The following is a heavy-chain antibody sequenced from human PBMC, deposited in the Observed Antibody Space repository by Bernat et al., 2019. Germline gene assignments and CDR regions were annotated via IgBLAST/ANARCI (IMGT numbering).Heavy chain of an antibody. CDR3: ARGRGSGGTFDP. Sequence: QVQLQQWGAGLLKPSETLSLTCAVYGGSFRGYYWSWIRQPPGKGLEWIGEINHSGSTNYNPSLKSRVTITVDTSKNQYSLKLSPVTAADTAVYYCARGRGSGGTFDPWGQGTLVTVSS. CDR2: INHSGST. J-gene: IGHJ5*02. CDR1: GGSFRGYY. V-gene: IGHV4-34*01. D-gene: IGHD6-19*01.